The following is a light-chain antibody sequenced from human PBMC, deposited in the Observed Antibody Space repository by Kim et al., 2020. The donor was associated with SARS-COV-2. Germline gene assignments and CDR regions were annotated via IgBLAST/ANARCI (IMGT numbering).Light chain of an antibody. Sequence: QSALTQPPSASGSPGQSVTISRTGTSSDVGGYNYVSWYQQHPDKAPKFMIYEVSKRPSGVPDRFSGSKSGNTASLTVSGLQAEDEADYYCSSYAGSNNFVFGTGTKVTVL. V-gene: IGLV2-8*01. CDR2: EVS. CDR3: SSYAGSNNFV. J-gene: IGLJ1*01. CDR1: SSDVGGYNY.